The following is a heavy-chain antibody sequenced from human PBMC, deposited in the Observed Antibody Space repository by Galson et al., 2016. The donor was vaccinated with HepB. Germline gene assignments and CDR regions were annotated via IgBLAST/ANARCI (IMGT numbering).Heavy chain of an antibody. D-gene: IGHD3-3*01. CDR3: ATGYGLRSLESSSYYFRGLDV. V-gene: IGHV3-23*01. CDR1: GFDFSNIA. Sequence: SLRLSCAASGFDFSNIAMTWVRQAPGQGLEWVSTINGGGGKTYYTDSVKGRFTISRDNSNNALFLQMNNLGADDTAVYYCATGYGLRSLESSSYYFRGLDVWGHGTAVTVSS. CDR2: INGGGGKT. J-gene: IGHJ6*02.